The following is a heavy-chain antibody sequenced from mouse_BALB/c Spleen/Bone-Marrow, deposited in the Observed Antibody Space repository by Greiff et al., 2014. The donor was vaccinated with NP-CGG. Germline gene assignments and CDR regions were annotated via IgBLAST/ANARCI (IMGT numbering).Heavy chain of an antibody. V-gene: IGHV1-9*01. J-gene: IGHJ2*01. D-gene: IGHD1-2*01. CDR3: ARRLLYYFDY. CDR2: ILPGSGNT. Sequence: VQLVESGAELMKPGASVKISCKATGYTFSSYWIEWVKQRPGHGLEWIGEILPGSGNTNYNENFKGKATFTADTSSNTAYMQLRSLTAEDSAVYYCARRLLYYFDYWGQGTTLTVSS. CDR1: GYTFSSYW.